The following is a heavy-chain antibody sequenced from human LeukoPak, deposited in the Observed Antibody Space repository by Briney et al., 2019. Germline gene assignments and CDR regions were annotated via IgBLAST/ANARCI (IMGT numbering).Heavy chain of an antibody. CDR2: IRHNGNYK. D-gene: IGHD3-10*01. J-gene: IGHJ4*02. CDR3: ANEAGRFGVSD. CDR1: GYSLSSYG. V-gene: IGHV3-30*02. Sequence: GWSLRLSCAASGYSLSSYGMLWVRLAPATGLEWVAFIRHNGNYKHYADSVEGRFIISRDNSKNTVDLQMNSLRAEDTAVYYGANEAGRFGVSDWGQGTLVTVSS.